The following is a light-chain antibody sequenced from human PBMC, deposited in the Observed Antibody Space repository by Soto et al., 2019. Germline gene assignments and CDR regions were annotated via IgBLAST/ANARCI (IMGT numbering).Light chain of an antibody. CDR3: QQRSNWPPEYT. V-gene: IGKV3-11*01. Sequence: EIVLPQSPATLPLSPGARASLSCRASQSIGSVLAWYQHKPGQAPRLLIYDVSTRATGVPARFSGSGSGANFTLTISSLELEDFAVYYCQQRSNWPPEYTFGQGNKLEIK. CDR2: DVS. J-gene: IGKJ2*01. CDR1: QSIGSV.